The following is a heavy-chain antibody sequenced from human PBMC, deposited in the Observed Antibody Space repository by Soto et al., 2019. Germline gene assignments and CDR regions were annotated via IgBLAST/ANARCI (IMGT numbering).Heavy chain of an antibody. J-gene: IGHJ3*02. V-gene: IGHV3-53*04. CDR2: IYSGGST. CDR3: AADILTGYYSFDI. CDR1: GFTVSSNY. D-gene: IGHD3-9*01. Sequence: GGSLRLSCAASGFTVSSNYMSWVRKAPGKGLEWVSVIYSGGSTYYADSVKGRFTISRHNSKNTLYLQMNSLRAEDTAVYYCAADILTGYYSFDIWGQGTMVTVSS.